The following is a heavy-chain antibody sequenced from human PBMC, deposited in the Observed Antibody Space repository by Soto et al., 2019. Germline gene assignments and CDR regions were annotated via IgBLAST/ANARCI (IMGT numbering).Heavy chain of an antibody. J-gene: IGHJ6*02. D-gene: IGHD1-26*01. V-gene: IGHV3-48*02. CDR2: ISSSSSTI. Sequence: GSLRLSCAASGFTFSSYSMNWVRQAPGKGLEWVSYISSSSSTIYYADSVKGRFTISRDNAKNSLYLQMNSLRDEDAAVYYCARDSSDPIVGATNYYYGMDVWGQGTTVTVSS. CDR3: ARDSSDPIVGATNYYYGMDV. CDR1: GFTFSSYS.